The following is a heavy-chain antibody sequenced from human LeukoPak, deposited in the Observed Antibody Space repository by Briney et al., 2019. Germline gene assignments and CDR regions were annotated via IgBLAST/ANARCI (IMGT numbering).Heavy chain of an antibody. V-gene: IGHV3-30*02. CDR3: ARDRGFGEFLYYFDY. CDR1: GFTFSSYG. D-gene: IGHD3-10*01. CDR2: IRYDGSNK. Sequence: GGSLRLSCAASGFTFSSYGMHWVRQAPGKGLEWVAFIRYDGSNKYYADSVKGRFTISRDNSKNTLYLQMNSLRAEDTAVYYCARDRGFGEFLYYFDYWGQGTLVTVSS. J-gene: IGHJ4*02.